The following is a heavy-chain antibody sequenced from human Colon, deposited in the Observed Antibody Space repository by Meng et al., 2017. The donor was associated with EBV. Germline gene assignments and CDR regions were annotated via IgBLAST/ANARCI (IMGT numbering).Heavy chain of an antibody. CDR2: IYYIGGT. D-gene: IGHD3-10*01. Sequence: QVQLPESGPGLVTPSEPPSLTCTVSGDSVATGRYSWSWIRQPPGKGLEWIAYIYYIGGTNYSPSLKSRLTISLDTSKNQFSLSLRSVTAADTAVYYCARVSGRSFDPWGQGTLVTVSS. V-gene: IGHV4-61*01. J-gene: IGHJ5*02. CDR3: ARVSGRSFDP. CDR1: GDSVATGRYS.